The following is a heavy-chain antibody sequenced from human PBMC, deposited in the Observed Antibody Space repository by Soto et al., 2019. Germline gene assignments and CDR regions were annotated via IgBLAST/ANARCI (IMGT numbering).Heavy chain of an antibody. D-gene: IGHD2-21*02. V-gene: IGHV3-53*01. J-gene: IGHJ4*02. Sequence: EVQLVESGGGLIQPGGSLRLSCAASGFTVSSNYMSWVRQAPGKGLEWVSVIYSGGSTYYADSVKGRVTISRDNSKNTLDLKMSGLRGEETAVYYCARGGDSRVTSDWGQGTLVTVSS. CDR2: IYSGGST. CDR3: ARGGDSRVTSD. CDR1: GFTVSSNY.